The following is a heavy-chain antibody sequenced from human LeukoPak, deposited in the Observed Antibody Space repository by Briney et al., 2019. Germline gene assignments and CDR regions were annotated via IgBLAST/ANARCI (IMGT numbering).Heavy chain of an antibody. CDR2: SYYSGST. CDR3: ASSDFWSGPSYYYYVDV. D-gene: IGHD3-3*01. CDR1: GGSISSSLYY. J-gene: IGHJ6*03. V-gene: IGHV4-39*01. Sequence: SETLSLTCTVSGGSISSSLYYWGWIRQPPGKGLEWIGSSYYSGSTYYNPSLKIPVTISVDTSKNQFSLKLSSVTAAETAVYYCASSDFWSGPSYYYYVDVWGKGTTVTVSS.